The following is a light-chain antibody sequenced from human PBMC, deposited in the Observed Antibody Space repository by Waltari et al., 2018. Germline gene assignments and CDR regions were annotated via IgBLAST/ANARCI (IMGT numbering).Light chain of an antibody. CDR2: QDN. CDR3: QSYDSINHGV. J-gene: IGLJ3*02. CDR1: GGDIVSNY. V-gene: IGLV6-57*04. Sequence: NFMLTQPHSVSESPGKTVTISCTRSGGDIVSNYVQWYQQRPSSAPTTVIYQDNQRPSVVPVRFSCSSYSSSNSASLTISGLKTEDEADYYCQSYDSINHGVFGGGTKLTVL.